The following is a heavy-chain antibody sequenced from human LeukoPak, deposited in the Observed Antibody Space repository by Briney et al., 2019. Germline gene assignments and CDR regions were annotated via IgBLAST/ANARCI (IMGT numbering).Heavy chain of an antibody. CDR1: GYTFTGYY. D-gene: IGHD2-15*01. V-gene: IGHV1-2*02. J-gene: IGHJ4*02. CDR2: INPNSGGT. CDR3: ARDSGVLCSSGSCYHYYFDY. Sequence: ASVKVSCKASGYTFTGYYMHWVRQAPGQGLEWMGWINPNSGGTNYAQKFQGRVTMTRDTSISTAYMELSRLRSDDTAVYYCARDSGVLCSSGSCYHYYFDYWGQGTLVTVSS.